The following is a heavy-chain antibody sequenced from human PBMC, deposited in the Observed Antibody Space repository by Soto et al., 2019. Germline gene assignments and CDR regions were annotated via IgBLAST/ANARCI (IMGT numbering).Heavy chain of an antibody. Sequence: NXGGCLRLACAASFFTFARYSMNWVRQSPGKGLDWVSSISSTTNYIYYADSMKGRFTVSRDNAKNSVYLEMNSLSAEDTAVYYCARESEDLTSNFDYWGQGTLVTVSS. CDR2: ISSTTNYI. J-gene: IGHJ4*02. CDR1: FFTFARYS. CDR3: ARESEDLTSNFDY. V-gene: IGHV3-21*01.